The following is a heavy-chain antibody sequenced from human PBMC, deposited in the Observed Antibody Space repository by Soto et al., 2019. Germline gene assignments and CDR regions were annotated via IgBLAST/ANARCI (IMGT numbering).Heavy chain of an antibody. D-gene: IGHD3-10*01. CDR3: AKRDSGSVRSPPLINC. J-gene: IGHJ4*02. CDR2: VGGGGDNT. CDR1: GFTFSSYS. Sequence: EVQLLESGGGLVQPGGSLRLSCAASGFTFSSYSMNWVRQAPGKGLEWVASVGGGGDNTFYADSVKGRFTISRDDSQNALYLQMNSLRAEDTAVYFCAKRDSGSVRSPPLINCWGQGTLVIVSS. V-gene: IGHV3-23*01.